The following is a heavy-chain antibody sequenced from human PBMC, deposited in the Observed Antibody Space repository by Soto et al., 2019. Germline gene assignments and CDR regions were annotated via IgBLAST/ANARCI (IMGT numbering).Heavy chain of an antibody. D-gene: IGHD3-3*01. CDR1: GGSISRGGYY. CDR2: IYYSGST. Sequence: SETLSLTCTVSGGSISRGGYYWSWIRQHPGKGLEWSGYIYYSGSTYYNPSLKSRVTISVDTSKNQFSRKLSSVTAADPAVYYCARVGYYDFWSGYYRSQHDAFDIWGQGTMVTVSS. V-gene: IGHV4-31*03. J-gene: IGHJ3*02. CDR3: ARVGYYDFWSGYYRSQHDAFDI.